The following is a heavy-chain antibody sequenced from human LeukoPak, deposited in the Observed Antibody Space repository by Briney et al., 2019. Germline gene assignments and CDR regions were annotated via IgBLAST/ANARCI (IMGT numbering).Heavy chain of an antibody. V-gene: IGHV4-59*08. CDR2: IYYSGST. CDR1: GGSISSYY. D-gene: IGHD3-16*01. CDR3: ARHQYYDYVWGSYRDAFDI. J-gene: IGHJ3*02. Sequence: SETLSLTCTVSGGSISSYYWSWIRQPPGKGLEWIGYIYYSGSTNYNPPLKSRVTISVDTSKNQFSLKLSSVTAADTAVYYCARHQYYDYVWGSYRDAFDIWGQGTMVTVSS.